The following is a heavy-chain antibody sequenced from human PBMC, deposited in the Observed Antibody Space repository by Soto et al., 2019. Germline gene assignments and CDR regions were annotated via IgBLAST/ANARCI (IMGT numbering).Heavy chain of an antibody. CDR2: ISYDGSNK. CDR1: GFTFSSYA. Sequence: GGSLRLSCAASGFTFSSYAMHWVRQAPGKGLEWVAVISYDGSNKYYADSVKGRFTISRDNSKNTLYLQMNSLRAEDTAVYYCARARGGKNGYSNNYYFDYWGQGTLVTVSS. J-gene: IGHJ4*02. D-gene: IGHD4-4*01. CDR3: ARARGGKNGYSNNYYFDY. V-gene: IGHV3-30-3*01.